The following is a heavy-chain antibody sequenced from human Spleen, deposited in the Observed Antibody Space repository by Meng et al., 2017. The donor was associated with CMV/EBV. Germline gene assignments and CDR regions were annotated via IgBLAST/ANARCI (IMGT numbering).Heavy chain of an antibody. CDR3: SRDLRSLTSIAVGFDP. J-gene: IGHJ5*02. V-gene: IGHV3-21*05. D-gene: IGHD6-19*01. CDR1: GFTFNSYE. CDR2: ISSSGSSSYI. Sequence: GGSLRLSCAASGFTFNSYEMNWVRQAPGKGLEWVSYISSSGSSSYIYYADSVKGRFTISRDNAKNSLYLQMNRLRAEDTAVYYCSRDLRSLTSIAVGFDPWGQGTLVTVSS.